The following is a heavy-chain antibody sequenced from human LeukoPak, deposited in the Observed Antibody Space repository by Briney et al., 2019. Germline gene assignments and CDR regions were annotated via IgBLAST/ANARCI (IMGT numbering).Heavy chain of an antibody. V-gene: IGHV3-30*02. CDR3: AKTYYDFWSGYS. Sequence: PGGSLRLSCAASGFTFSSYGMHWVRQAPGKGLGWVAFIRYDGSNKYYADSVKGRFTISRDNSKNTLYLQMNSLRAEDTAVYYCAKTYYDFWSGYSWGQGTLVTVSS. J-gene: IGHJ5*02. CDR2: IRYDGSNK. CDR1: GFTFSSYG. D-gene: IGHD3-3*01.